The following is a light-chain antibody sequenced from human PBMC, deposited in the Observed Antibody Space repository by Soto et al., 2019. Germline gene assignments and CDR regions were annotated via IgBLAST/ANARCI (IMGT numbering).Light chain of an antibody. CDR2: DVS. Sequence: QSVLAQPASVSGSPGQSITISCTGTSSDVGGYNYVSWHQQHPGKAPKLMIYDVSNRPSGVSNRFSGSKSGNTASLTISGLQAEDEADYYCSSYTSSSTPYVFGTGTKATVL. CDR3: SSYTSSSTPYV. V-gene: IGLV2-14*01. J-gene: IGLJ1*01. CDR1: SSDVGGYNY.